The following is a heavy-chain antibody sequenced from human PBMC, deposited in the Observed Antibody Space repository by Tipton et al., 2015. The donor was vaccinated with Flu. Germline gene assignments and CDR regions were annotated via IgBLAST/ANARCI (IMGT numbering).Heavy chain of an antibody. Sequence: TLSLTCTVSGGSIRTNFYYWTWIRQPPGKGLEWIGSIYDSGTTYYNSSLRSRVAISIDTSKNQFPLELSSVTAADTAVYYCASPQAGHYFEYWGRGTLVTVSS. CDR3: ASPQAGHYFEY. CDR2: IYDSGTT. J-gene: IGHJ4*02. V-gene: IGHV4-39*01. D-gene: IGHD6-13*01. CDR1: GGSIRTNFYY.